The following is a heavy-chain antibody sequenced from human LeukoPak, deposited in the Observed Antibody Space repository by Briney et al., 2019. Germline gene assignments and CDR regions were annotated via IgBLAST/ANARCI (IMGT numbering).Heavy chain of an antibody. V-gene: IGHV3-48*01. CDR2: IGSASGSI. D-gene: IGHD3-3*01. CDR3: ARGFDFWSGYFDY. CDR1: GFTFSSYS. J-gene: IGHJ4*02. Sequence: GGSLRLSCAASGFTFSSYSMNWVRQAPGKGLEWVSYIGSASGSICYADSVKGRFTISRDNSKNTLYLQMNSLRAEDTAVYYCARGFDFWSGYFDYWGQGTLVTVSS.